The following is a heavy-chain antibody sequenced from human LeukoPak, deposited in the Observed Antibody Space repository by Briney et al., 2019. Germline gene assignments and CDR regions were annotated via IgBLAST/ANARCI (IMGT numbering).Heavy chain of an antibody. V-gene: IGHV4-31*03. CDR2: INHSGST. D-gene: IGHD3-3*01. Sequence: PSQTLSLTCTVSGGSISSGGYYWSWIRQHPGKGLEWIGEINHSGSTNYNPSLKSRVTISVDTSKNQFSLKLSSVTAADTAVYYCAREWRYGMDVWGQGTTVTVSS. J-gene: IGHJ6*02. CDR1: GGSISSGGYY. CDR3: AREWRYGMDV.